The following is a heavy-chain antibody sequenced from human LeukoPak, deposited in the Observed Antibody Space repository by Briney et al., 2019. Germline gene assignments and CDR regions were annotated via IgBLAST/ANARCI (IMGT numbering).Heavy chain of an antibody. D-gene: IGHD3-10*01. CDR1: GGTFSSYA. CDR2: IIPIFGTA. CDR3: ARGWFGELGDDP. J-gene: IGHJ5*02. Sequence: ASVKVSCKASGGTFSSYAISWVRQAPGQGLEWMGGIIPIFGTANYAQKFQGRVTITADESTSTAYMELSSLRSDDTAVYYCARGWFGELGDDPWGQGTLVTVSS. V-gene: IGHV1-69*01.